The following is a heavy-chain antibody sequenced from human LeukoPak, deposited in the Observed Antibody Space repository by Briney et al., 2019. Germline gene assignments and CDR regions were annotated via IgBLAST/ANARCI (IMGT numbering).Heavy chain of an antibody. D-gene: IGHD3-3*01. V-gene: IGHV3-23*01. CDR1: GFTFSSYA. CDR3: AKDPRCDFWSGYSNWFDP. Sequence: GGSLRLSCAASGFTFSSYAMSWVRQAPGKGLEWVSAISGSGGSTYYADSVKGRFTISRDNFKNTLYLQMNSLRAEDTAVYYCAKDPRCDFWSGYSNWFDPWGQGTLVTVSS. J-gene: IGHJ5*02. CDR2: ISGSGGST.